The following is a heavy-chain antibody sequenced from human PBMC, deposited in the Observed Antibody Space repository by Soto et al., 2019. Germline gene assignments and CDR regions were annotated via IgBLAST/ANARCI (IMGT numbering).Heavy chain of an antibody. Sequence: EVQLLGSGGGSAQPGGSLRLSCAASGFTFSSQEMTWVRQAPGKGLEWVSGITRDGGRTYYADSVKGRFTISRDNSQNTVYLQLNSLRAEDTAKYFCACWAGSSRAPYRGPLDYLGQEILVTVAS. CDR3: ACWAGSSRAPYRGPLDY. D-gene: IGHD6-19*01. J-gene: IGHJ4*02. CDR2: ITRDGGRT. CDR1: GFTFSSQE. V-gene: IGHV3-23*01.